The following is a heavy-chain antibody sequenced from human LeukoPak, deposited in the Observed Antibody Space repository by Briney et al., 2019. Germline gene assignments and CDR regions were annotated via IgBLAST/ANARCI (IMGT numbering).Heavy chain of an antibody. J-gene: IGHJ4*02. D-gene: IGHD2-2*01. CDR1: GFTFSSYS. Sequence: PGGSLRLSCAASGFTFSSYSTNWVRQAPGKGLEWVSSISSSSSYIYYADSVKGRFTISRDNAKNSLYLQMNSLRAEDTAVYYCASGGGSSTSCYEWWGQGTLVTVSS. V-gene: IGHV3-21*01. CDR3: ASGGGSSTSCYEW. CDR2: ISSSSSYI.